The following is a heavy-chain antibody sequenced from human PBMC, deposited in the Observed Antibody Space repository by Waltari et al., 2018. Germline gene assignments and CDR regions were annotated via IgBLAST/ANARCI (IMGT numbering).Heavy chain of an antibody. CDR3: ARGSRLGSGTFFPTATDN. D-gene: IGHD3-10*01. CDR1: GYTFSTYD. CDR2: RNHKSGKT. Sequence: QVQLVQSGAEVKEPGASVKVSCKASGYTFSTYDINWVRQATGQGLAWMGWRNHKSGKTGYAPKCQGRVTMTRDTSISTAYMELSSLRSDDTAVYYCARGSRLGSGTFFPTATDNWAQGTPVTVSS. J-gene: IGHJ4*02. V-gene: IGHV1-8*01.